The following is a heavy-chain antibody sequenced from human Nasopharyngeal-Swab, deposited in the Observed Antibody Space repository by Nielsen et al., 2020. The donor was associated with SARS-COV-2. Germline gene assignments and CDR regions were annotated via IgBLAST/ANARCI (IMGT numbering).Heavy chain of an antibody. CDR2: IYYSGDT. J-gene: IGHJ5*02. CDR3: ARTLYDIVTDQYEGYDT. D-gene: IGHD3-9*01. Sequence: SETLSLTCAVSGVFISRGGAYWSWLRQPPGKGLEWIGYIYYSGDTDYNPALQSRVSISADTSRNQFSLKLTSVTAADTAVYYCARTLYDIVTDQYEGYDTWCPGILVTVSS. V-gene: IGHV4-30-4*08. CDR1: GVFISRGGAY.